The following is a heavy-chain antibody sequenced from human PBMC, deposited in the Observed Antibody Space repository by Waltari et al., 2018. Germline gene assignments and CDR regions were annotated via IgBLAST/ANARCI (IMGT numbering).Heavy chain of an antibody. D-gene: IGHD3-22*01. Sequence: QVQLVQSGAEVKKPGTSVKVSCKTSGYTFTNYDINWVRQATGQGLEWMGWMKPSSGNSDVPQQFQGRVNITTNDSISTAFMELSSLRCDDTALYYCARSSRGFYRRVPFDYWGQATLVIVSS. CDR2: MKPSSGNS. CDR3: ARSSRGFYRRVPFDY. V-gene: IGHV1-8*01. CDR1: GYTFTNYD. J-gene: IGHJ4*02.